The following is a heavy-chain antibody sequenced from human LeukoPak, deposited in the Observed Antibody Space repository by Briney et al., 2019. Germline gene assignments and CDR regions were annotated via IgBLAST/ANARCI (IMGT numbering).Heavy chain of an antibody. CDR1: GFTFSSYW. Sequence: GGSLRLSCAASGFTFSSYWMSWVRQAPGKGLEWVANIKQDGSEKYYVDSVKGRFTIARDNAKNSLYLQMNSLRAEDTAVYYCARESPLYSGSYDIWGQGTMVTVSS. CDR2: IKQDGSEK. CDR3: ARESPLYSGSYDI. D-gene: IGHD1-26*01. V-gene: IGHV3-7*01. J-gene: IGHJ3*02.